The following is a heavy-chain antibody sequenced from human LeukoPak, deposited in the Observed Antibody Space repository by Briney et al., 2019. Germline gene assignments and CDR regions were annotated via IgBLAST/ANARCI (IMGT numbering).Heavy chain of an antibody. CDR2: IYYSGNT. Sequence: SETLSLTCTASGGSISSSSYYWGWIRQPPGKGLEWLGNIYYSGNTNYNPSLKSRVTISVDTSKNQFSLKLSSVTAADTALFYCARLGGGYAFFDYWGQGTLVTVSS. J-gene: IGHJ4*02. CDR1: GGSISSSSYY. CDR3: ARLGGGYAFFDY. D-gene: IGHD5-12*01. V-gene: IGHV4-61*05.